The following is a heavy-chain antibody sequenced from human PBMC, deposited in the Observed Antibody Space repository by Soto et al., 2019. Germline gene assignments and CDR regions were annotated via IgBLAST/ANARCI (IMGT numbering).Heavy chain of an antibody. CDR2: ISGSGGST. CDR3: AKLRGCSSSSCHPYYMDG. V-gene: IGHV3-23*01. Sequence: GGSLRLSCAASGFTFSSYAMSWVRQAPGKGLEWVSAISGSGGSTYYADSVKGRFTISRDNSRSTLSLQMNSLRAEDTAVYYCAKLRGCSSSSCHPYYMDGWGKGTTVTGSS. D-gene: IGHD2-2*01. CDR1: GFTFSSYA. J-gene: IGHJ6*03.